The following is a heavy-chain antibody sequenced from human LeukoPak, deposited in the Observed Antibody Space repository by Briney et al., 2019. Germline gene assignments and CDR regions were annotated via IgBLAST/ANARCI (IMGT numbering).Heavy chain of an antibody. J-gene: IGHJ5*02. Sequence: SETLSLTCAVYGGSFSGYYWSWIRQPPGKGLEWIGEINHSGSTNYNPSLKSRVTISVDTSKNQFSLKLSSVTAADTAVYYCARGGIAVAPAARPTWFDPWGQGTLVTVSS. V-gene: IGHV4-34*01. D-gene: IGHD2-2*01. CDR3: ARGGIAVAPAARPTWFDP. CDR1: GGSFSGYY. CDR2: INHSGST.